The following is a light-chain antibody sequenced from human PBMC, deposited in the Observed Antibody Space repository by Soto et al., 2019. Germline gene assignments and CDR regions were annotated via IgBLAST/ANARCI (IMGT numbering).Light chain of an antibody. V-gene: IGKV1D-12*01. Sequence: DIQMTQSPSSVSASVGDRVIITCRASQGISSWLVWYQQKLGEAPKLLIFAASRLQSGVPSRFSGSGSGTDFTLTISSLQPEDFGPYFCQQADSFPLTFGGGTKVEIK. CDR3: QQADSFPLT. CDR2: AAS. J-gene: IGKJ4*01. CDR1: QGISSW.